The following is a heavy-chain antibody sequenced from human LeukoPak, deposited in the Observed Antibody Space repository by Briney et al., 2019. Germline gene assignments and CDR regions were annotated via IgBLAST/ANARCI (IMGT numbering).Heavy chain of an antibody. J-gene: IGHJ4*02. CDR3: ASWRNYDYVWGSGYFDY. CDR2: IYSGGST. V-gene: IGHV3-53*01. Sequence: GGSLRLSCAASGLTVSSNYMSWVRQAPGKGLEWDSFIYSGGSTYYADSVKGRFTISRDNSKITLYLQMNSLRAEDTAVYYCASWRNYDYVWGSGYFDYWGQGTLVTVSS. CDR1: GLTVSSNY. D-gene: IGHD3-16*01.